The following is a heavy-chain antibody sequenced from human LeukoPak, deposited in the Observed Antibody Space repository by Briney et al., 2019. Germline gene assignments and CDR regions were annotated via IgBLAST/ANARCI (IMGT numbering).Heavy chain of an antibody. CDR2: INYSGST. CDR1: GGSVSSTTYY. D-gene: IGHD3-10*01. Sequence: SETLSLTCTVSGGSVSSTTYYWSWIRQPPGKGLEWIASINYSGSTYYNPSLKSRVTISVDTSENQFSLKLSSVTAADTAVYYCARYVVYGSGKYYFGYWGQGTLVTVSS. V-gene: IGHV4-39*01. J-gene: IGHJ4*02. CDR3: ARYVVYGSGKYYFGY.